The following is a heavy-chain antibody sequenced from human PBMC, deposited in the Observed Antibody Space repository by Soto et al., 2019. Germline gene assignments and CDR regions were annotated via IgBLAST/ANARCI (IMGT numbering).Heavy chain of an antibody. D-gene: IGHD6-19*01. CDR3: ARVTALAGSRYLDY. CDR2: ISYDGNNN. Sequence: QVQLVESGGGVVQPGRSLRLSCAASGFTFTSYAMHWVRQAPGKGLEWVAVISYDGNNNYYADSVKGRFTFSRDNSKNTIYLQMKSLGPEDTAVYYCARVTALAGSRYLDYWGQGTQVIVSS. CDR1: GFTFTSYA. V-gene: IGHV3-30-3*01. J-gene: IGHJ4*02.